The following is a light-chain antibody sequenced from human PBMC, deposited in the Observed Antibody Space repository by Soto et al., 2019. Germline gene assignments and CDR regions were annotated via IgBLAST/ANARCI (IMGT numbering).Light chain of an antibody. V-gene: IGLV2-14*01. Sequence: QSVLTQPASVSGSPGQSITISCTGTSSDVGAYNYVSWYQQHPGKAPKLMLYEVSNRPSGVSNRFSGSKSGNTASLTISGLQAEDEADYYCGSYTTSATHVFGGGTKVTVL. J-gene: IGLJ3*02. CDR2: EVS. CDR3: GSYTTSATHV. CDR1: SSDVGAYNY.